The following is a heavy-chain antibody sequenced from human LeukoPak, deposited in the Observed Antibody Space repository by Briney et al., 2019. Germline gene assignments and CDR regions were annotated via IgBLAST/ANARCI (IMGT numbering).Heavy chain of an antibody. D-gene: IGHD7-27*01. V-gene: IGHV4-39*06. CDR2: ISYTGAT. CDR1: GGSVDSNYYY. J-gene: IGHJ5*02. Sequence: SETLSLTCSVSGGSVDSNYYYWGWIRQPPGKGLEWIGSISYTGATHYSPSLESRVTITLDTSKNQFPLKLASVTHADTAVYYCARVGTRWADENWFDPWGQGSLVIVSS. CDR3: ARVGTRWADENWFDP.